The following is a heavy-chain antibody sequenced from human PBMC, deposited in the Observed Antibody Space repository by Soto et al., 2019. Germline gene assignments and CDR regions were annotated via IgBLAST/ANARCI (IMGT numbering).Heavy chain of an antibody. Sequence: RKRMEWIGYIDYSGSTNHSPSLKSRVTISVDTSKNQFSLKLSCVTAADTAVYYCARDTFFISTTPPPRVLDHGMDV. CDR3: ARDTFFISTTPPPRVLDHGMDV. CDR2: IDYSGST. J-gene: IGHJ6*01. V-gene: IGHV4-59*01. D-gene: IGHD3-3*01.